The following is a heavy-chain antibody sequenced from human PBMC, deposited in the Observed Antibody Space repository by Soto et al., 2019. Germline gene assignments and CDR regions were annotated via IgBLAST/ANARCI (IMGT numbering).Heavy chain of an antibody. CDR1: GYSFAGYW. D-gene: IGHD3-22*01. CDR3: ARQIYDSDTGPNFQYYFDS. Sequence: ESLKLSCKGSGYSFAGYWITWVRQKPGKGLEWMGRIDPSDSQTYYSPSFRGHVTISVTKSITTVFLQWSSLRASDTAMYYCARQIYDSDTGPNFQYYFDSWGQGTPVTVS. V-gene: IGHV5-10-1*01. J-gene: IGHJ4*02. CDR2: IDPSDSQT.